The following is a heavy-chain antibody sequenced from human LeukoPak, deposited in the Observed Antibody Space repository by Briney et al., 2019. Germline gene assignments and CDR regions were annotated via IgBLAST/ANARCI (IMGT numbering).Heavy chain of an antibody. CDR1: GGSISSGGYY. D-gene: IGHD4-17*01. CDR2: IYYSGST. V-gene: IGHV4-31*03. CDR3: ARDPSVTTGLDY. Sequence: SQTLSLTCTVSGGSISSGGYYWSWIRQHPGKGLEWIGYIYYSGSTYYNPSLKSRVTISVDTSKNQFSLELSSVTAADTAVYYCARDPSVTTGLDYWGQGTLVTVSS. J-gene: IGHJ4*02.